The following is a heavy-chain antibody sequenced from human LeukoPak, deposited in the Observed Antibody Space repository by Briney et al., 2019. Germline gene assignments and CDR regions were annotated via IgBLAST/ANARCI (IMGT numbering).Heavy chain of an antibody. D-gene: IGHD4-17*01. CDR2: ISWNSGSI. Sequence: GGSLRLSCAASGFTFDDYAMHWVRQAPGKGLEWVSGISWNSGSIGYADSVKGRFTISRDNAKNSLYLQMNSLRAEDTALYYCAKDSSSLLVDYVFDYWGQGTLVTVSS. J-gene: IGHJ4*02. CDR3: AKDSSSLLVDYVFDY. CDR1: GFTFDDYA. V-gene: IGHV3-9*01.